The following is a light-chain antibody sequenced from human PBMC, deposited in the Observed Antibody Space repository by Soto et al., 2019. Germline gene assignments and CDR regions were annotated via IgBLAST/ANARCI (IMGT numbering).Light chain of an antibody. CDR2: GAS. CDR1: QGVTTN. V-gene: IGKV3-15*01. Sequence: EIVLTQPPATLSVSPGERATLSCRASQGVTTNLAWYQQKPGQAPRLLIYGASTRATGIPARFSGSGSGTEFTLTISSLQSEDFAVYYCQQYNTWPLTIGGGTKVEIK. J-gene: IGKJ4*01. CDR3: QQYNTWPLT.